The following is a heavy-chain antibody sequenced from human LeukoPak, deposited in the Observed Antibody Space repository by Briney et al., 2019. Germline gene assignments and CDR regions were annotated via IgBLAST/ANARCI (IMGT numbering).Heavy chain of an antibody. V-gene: IGHV4-34*01. Sequence: SETLSLTCAVYGGSFSGYYWSWIRQPPGKGLEWIGEINHSGSTYYNPSLKSRVTISVDRSKNQFSLKLSSVTAADTAVYYCARGEDFWSGYYTFHYWGQGTLVTVSS. D-gene: IGHD3-3*01. J-gene: IGHJ4*02. CDR1: GGSFSGYY. CDR3: ARGEDFWSGYYTFHY. CDR2: INHSGST.